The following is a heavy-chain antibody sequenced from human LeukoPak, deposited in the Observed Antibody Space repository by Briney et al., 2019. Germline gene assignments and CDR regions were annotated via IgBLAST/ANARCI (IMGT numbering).Heavy chain of an antibody. Sequence: GGSLRLSCAASGFTVSSNYMSWVRQAPGKGLEWVSVIYSGGSTYYADSVKGRFTISRDNSKNTLYLQMNSLRAEDTAVYYCAAYSGIIFGFDYWGQGTLVTVSS. CDR2: IYSGGST. D-gene: IGHD1-26*01. J-gene: IGHJ4*02. V-gene: IGHV3-53*01. CDR1: GFTVSSNY. CDR3: AAYSGIIFGFDY.